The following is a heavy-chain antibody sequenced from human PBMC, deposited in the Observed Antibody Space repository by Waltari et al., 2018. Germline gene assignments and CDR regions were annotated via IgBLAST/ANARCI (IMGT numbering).Heavy chain of an antibody. J-gene: IGHJ4*02. CDR2: ISFSGTT. CDR3: AKETAFTLDS. D-gene: IGHD2-21*02. Sequence: QVQLQESGPGLVKPSQTLSLTCTVSGVSLSSSGNYWTWIRHHPGRGLEWIGYISFSGTTYYSPSLRSRLTISIDTSKNQFSLNLRSLTAADTAVYFCAKETAFTLDSWGQGTLVTVSS. CDR1: GVSLSSSGNY. V-gene: IGHV4-31*03.